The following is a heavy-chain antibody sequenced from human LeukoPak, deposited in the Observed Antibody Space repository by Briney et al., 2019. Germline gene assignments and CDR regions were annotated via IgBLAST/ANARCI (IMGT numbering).Heavy chain of an antibody. CDR2: ISGSGTST. CDR1: GFAFSSYA. D-gene: IGHD1-26*01. Sequence: GGSLRLSCAASGFAFSSYAMSWVRQAPGTGLEWVSSISGSGTSTYYADSVKGRLTISRDNSKNTLYLQMNSLRAEDTAVYYCAKGDVVAATSSFFDLWGRGTLVTVSS. CDR3: AKGDVVAATSSFFDL. J-gene: IGHJ2*01. V-gene: IGHV3-23*01.